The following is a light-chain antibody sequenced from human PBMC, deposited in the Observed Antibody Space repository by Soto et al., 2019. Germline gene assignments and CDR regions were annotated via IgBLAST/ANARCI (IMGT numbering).Light chain of an antibody. V-gene: IGLV1-40*01. CDR3: QSYDSSLSVV. CDR1: SSNIGAGYD. J-gene: IGLJ2*01. Sequence: QSVLTQPPSVSGAPGQRVTISCTGSSSNIGAGYDVHWYQQLPGTAPKLLIYSNTNRPSGVPDRFSGSKSGTSASQAITGLQADDEADYYCQSYDSSLSVVFGGGTKLTVL. CDR2: SNT.